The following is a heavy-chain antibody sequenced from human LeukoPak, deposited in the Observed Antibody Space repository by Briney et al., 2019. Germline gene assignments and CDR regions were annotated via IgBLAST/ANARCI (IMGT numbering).Heavy chain of an antibody. J-gene: IGHJ4*02. D-gene: IGHD5/OR15-5a*01. CDR1: RFTFRSHG. CDR3: AKDHVYREPTHFDH. Sequence: PGGSLRLSCAASRFTFRSHGMSWVRQAPGKGLEWVSSIVGSGGRTYHADSVKGRFTISRDNSNNTVYLQMNSLTAEDTATYYCAKDHVYREPTHFDHWGQGTLVTVSS. CDR2: IVGSGGRT. V-gene: IGHV3-23*01.